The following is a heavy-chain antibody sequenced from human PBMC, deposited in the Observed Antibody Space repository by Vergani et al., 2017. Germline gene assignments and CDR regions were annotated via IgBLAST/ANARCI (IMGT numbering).Heavy chain of an antibody. D-gene: IGHD2/OR15-2a*01. CDR3: ANSVIAGNVGVAYFGMDV. CDR1: GFTLNTYG. V-gene: IGHV3-30*02. Sequence: AGGGGDKDGGSLRLSCTLSGFTLNTYGIHWVRQAPGKGLEWVSFIRYDGSSEYYGDSVKGRFTISRDKSQNTVNLQMNSLRTEDTAVYFCANSVIAGNVGVAYFGMDVWGRGTTVTVSS. J-gene: IGHJ6*02. CDR2: IRYDGSSE.